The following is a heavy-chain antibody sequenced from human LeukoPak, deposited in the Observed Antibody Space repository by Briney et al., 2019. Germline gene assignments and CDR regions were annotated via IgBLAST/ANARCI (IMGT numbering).Heavy chain of an antibody. D-gene: IGHD2-15*01. Sequence: GGSLRLSCAASGFTFDDYAMHWVRQAPGKGLEWVSGISWNSGSIGYADSVKGRFTISRDNAKNSLYLQMNSLRAEDTALYYCAKDITAEDYYFDYWGQGTLVTVFS. J-gene: IGHJ4*02. V-gene: IGHV3-9*01. CDR3: AKDITAEDYYFDY. CDR2: ISWNSGSI. CDR1: GFTFDDYA.